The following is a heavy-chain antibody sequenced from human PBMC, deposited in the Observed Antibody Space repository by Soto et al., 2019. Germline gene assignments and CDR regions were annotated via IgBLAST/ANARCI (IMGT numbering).Heavy chain of an antibody. CDR2: ISDSGST. Sequence: SEALSLTCXVSCGSISSGGYYWNLINQHPGKVLEWMGYISDSGSTYYNPSLKSRVSISADTSKNQFSLKLSSVTAADTAVYYCAREDFGDYVFEYWGQGTLVTVSS. J-gene: IGHJ4*02. CDR1: CGSISSGGYY. D-gene: IGHD4-17*01. CDR3: AREDFGDYVFEY. V-gene: IGHV4-31*03.